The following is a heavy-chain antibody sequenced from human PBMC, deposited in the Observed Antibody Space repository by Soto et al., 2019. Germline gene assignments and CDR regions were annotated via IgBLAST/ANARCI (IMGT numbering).Heavy chain of an antibody. CDR1: GYTFTSYG. J-gene: IGHJ3*02. V-gene: IGHV1-18*04. CDR3: ARARYYYDSSGHHEAFDI. D-gene: IGHD3-22*01. CDR2: ISAYNGNT. Sequence: ASVKVSCKASGYTFTSYGISWVRQAPGQGLEWMGWISAYNGNTNYAQKLQGRVTMTTDTSTSTAYMELRSLRSDDTAVYYCARARYYYDSSGHHEAFDIWGQGTMVTVS.